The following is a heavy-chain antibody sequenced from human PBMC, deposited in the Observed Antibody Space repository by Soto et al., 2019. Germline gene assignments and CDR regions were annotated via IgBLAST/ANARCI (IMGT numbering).Heavy chain of an antibody. V-gene: IGHV5-10-1*01. CDR3: ARQIYDSDTGPNFQYYFDS. J-gene: IGHJ4*02. Sequence: GESLKISCKGSGYSIAGYWITWVRQKPGKGLEWMGRIDPSDSQTYYSPSFRGHVTISATKSITTVFLQWSSLRASDTAMYYCARQIYDSDTGPNFQYYFDSWGQGTPVTVSS. CDR2: IDPSDSQT. D-gene: IGHD3-22*01. CDR1: GYSIAGYW.